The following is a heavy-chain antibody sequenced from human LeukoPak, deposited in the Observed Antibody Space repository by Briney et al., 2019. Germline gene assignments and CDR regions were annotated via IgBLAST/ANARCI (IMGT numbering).Heavy chain of an antibody. Sequence: GESLKMSCKGSGYSFTSHSIAWVRQMPGKGLEWMGIIYPGDSNTRYSPSFQGHVTISADTSISTAYLQWSSLKASDTAIYYCAGGRGYGNGMDYWGQGTLVSVSS. J-gene: IGHJ4*02. D-gene: IGHD5-12*01. CDR1: GYSFTSHS. V-gene: IGHV5-51*01. CDR2: IYPGDSNT. CDR3: AGGRGYGNGMDY.